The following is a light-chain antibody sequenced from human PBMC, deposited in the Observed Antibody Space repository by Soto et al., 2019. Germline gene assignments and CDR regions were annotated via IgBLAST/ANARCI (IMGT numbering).Light chain of an antibody. CDR1: QSVSSN. V-gene: IGKV3-15*01. J-gene: IGKJ1*01. CDR2: GAF. Sequence: MTQSPSSLSVSPVERVTLSFRASQSVSSNLAWYQQKPGQAPSLLIYGAFTRATGIPARFSGTGSGTEFTLTISSLQSEDFALYYCQQYNDWPLTFGQGTKVDIK. CDR3: QQYNDWPLT.